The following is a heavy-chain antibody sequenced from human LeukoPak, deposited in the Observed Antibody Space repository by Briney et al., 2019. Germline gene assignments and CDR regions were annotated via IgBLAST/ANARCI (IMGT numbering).Heavy chain of an antibody. D-gene: IGHD5/OR15-5a*01. CDR1: GFTFSSYW. Sequence: PGGSLRLSCAASGFTFSSYWMHWVRQAPGKGPVWVSRIKTDGSSTDYADSVKGRFTISRDNAKNTMYLQMNSLRAEDTAVYYCARGVSGTGPDIWGLGTMVTVSS. J-gene: IGHJ3*02. CDR2: IKTDGSST. CDR3: ARGVSGTGPDI. V-gene: IGHV3-74*01.